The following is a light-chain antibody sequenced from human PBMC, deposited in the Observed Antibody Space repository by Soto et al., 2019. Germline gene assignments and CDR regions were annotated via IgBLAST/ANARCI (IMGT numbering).Light chain of an antibody. V-gene: IGKV1-39*01. CDR3: QQSYRSAFT. CDR1: QSISSY. Sequence: DLQMTQSPSSLSASVGDRVTITCRASQSISSYLNWYQQKPGKAPKFLIYVASTLQSGVPSRFRGSGSGTDFTLTITSLQPEDFATYYCQQSYRSAFTFGQGTQLEIK. J-gene: IGKJ2*01. CDR2: VAS.